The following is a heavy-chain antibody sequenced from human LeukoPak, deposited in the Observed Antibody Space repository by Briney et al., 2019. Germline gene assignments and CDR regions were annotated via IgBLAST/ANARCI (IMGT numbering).Heavy chain of an antibody. CDR2: IYYSGST. CDR3: ARAHLMWFGEADV. D-gene: IGHD3-10*01. J-gene: IGHJ6*04. V-gene: IGHV4-59*01. Sequence: SETLSLTCTVSGGSISSYYWSWIRQPPGKGLEWIGYIYYSGSTNYNPSLKSRVTISVDTSKNQFSLKLSSVTAADTAVYYCARAHLMWFGEADVWGKGTTVTVSS. CDR1: GGSISSYY.